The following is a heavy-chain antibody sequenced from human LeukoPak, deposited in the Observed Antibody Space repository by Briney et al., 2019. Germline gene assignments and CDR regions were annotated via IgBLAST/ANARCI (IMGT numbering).Heavy chain of an antibody. CDR2: ISSSGSTI. CDR1: GFTFSDYY. V-gene: IGHV3-11*04. J-gene: IGHJ6*03. Sequence: PGGSLRLSCAASGFTFSDYYMSWIRQAPGKGLEWVSYISSSGSTIYYADSVKGRFTISRDNAKNPLYLQMNSLRIEDAGVYYCARPSDHYYYYFYMDVWGQGTTVTVSS. CDR3: ARPSDHYYYYFYMDV.